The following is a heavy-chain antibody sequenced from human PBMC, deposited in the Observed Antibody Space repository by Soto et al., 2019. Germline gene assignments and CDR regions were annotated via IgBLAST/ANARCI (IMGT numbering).Heavy chain of an antibody. CDR1: GGSVSSGSYY. J-gene: IGHJ5*02. V-gene: IGHV4-61*01. CDR2: IYYSGST. CDR3: ARAVEMATILWFDP. D-gene: IGHD5-12*01. Sequence: QVQLQESGPGLVKPSETLSLTCTVSGGSVSSGSYYWSWIRQPPGKGLEWIGYIYYSGSTNYNPSLKSRVTISVDTSKNQFALKLSSVTAADTAVYYCARAVEMATILWFDPWGQGTLVTVSS.